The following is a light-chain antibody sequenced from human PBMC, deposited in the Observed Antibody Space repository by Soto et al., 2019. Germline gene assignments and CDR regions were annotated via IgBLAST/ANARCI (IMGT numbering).Light chain of an antibody. J-gene: IGKJ2*01. CDR1: QDISNY. V-gene: IGKV1-33*01. CDR2: DAS. CDR3: QQFDNLPMFA. Sequence: DIQLTQSPSSLSASVGDLVTITCQASQDISNYLNWYQQKPGKAPKLLIYDASNLKTGVPLRFSGIGSGTLFTFTISSLQPEDIGTYFCQQFDNLPMFAFGQGTKV.